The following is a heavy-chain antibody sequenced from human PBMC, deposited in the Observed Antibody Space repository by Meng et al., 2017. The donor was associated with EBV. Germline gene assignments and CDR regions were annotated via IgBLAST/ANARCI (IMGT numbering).Heavy chain of an antibody. Sequence: RLQLQESGPGLGKPSGTLSLTCTVSGGSISSSSYYWGWIRQPPGKGLEWIGSIYYSGSTYYNPSPKSRVTISVDTSKNQFSLKLSSVTAADTAVYYCARVDGDYLRGYYFDYWGQGTLVTVSS. CDR3: ARVDGDYLRGYYFDY. J-gene: IGHJ4*02. CDR1: GGSISSSSYY. V-gene: IGHV4-39*06. CDR2: IYYSGST. D-gene: IGHD4-17*01.